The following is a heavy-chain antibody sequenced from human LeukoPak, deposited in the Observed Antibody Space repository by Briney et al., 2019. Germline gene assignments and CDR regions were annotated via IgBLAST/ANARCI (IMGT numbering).Heavy chain of an antibody. D-gene: IGHD3-3*01. J-gene: IGHJ4*02. Sequence: PGRSLRLSCAASGFTFSSYAMSWVRQAPGKGLEWVSAISGSGGSTYYADSVKGRFTISRDNSKNTLYLQMNSLRAEDTAVYYCAKGYYDFWSGYSPFDYWGQGTLVTVSS. V-gene: IGHV3-23*01. CDR1: GFTFSSYA. CDR2: ISGSGGST. CDR3: AKGYYDFWSGYSPFDY.